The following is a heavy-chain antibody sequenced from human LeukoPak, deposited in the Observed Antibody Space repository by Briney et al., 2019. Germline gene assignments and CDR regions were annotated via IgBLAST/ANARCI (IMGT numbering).Heavy chain of an antibody. Sequence: ASVKVSCKASGYTFTGYYMHWVRQAPGQGLEWMGWINPNSGGTNYAQKFQGRVTMTRDTSISTAYMELSSLRSEDTAVYYCARTYCSSTSCPGGPFDYWGQGTLVTVSS. CDR3: ARTYCSSTSCPGGPFDY. D-gene: IGHD2-2*01. J-gene: IGHJ4*02. V-gene: IGHV1-2*02. CDR2: INPNSGGT. CDR1: GYTFTGYY.